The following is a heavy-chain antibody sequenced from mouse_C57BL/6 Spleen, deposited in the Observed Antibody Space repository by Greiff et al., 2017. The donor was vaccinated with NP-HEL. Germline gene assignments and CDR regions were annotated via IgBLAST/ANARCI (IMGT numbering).Heavy chain of an antibody. V-gene: IGHV1-50*01. Sequence: QVQLQQPGAELVKPGASVKLSCKASGYTFTSYWMQWVKQRPGQGLEWIGEIDPSDSYTNYNQKFKGKATLTVDTSSSTAYMQLSSLTSEDSAVYYCARGGYYVVYWGQGTLVTVSA. D-gene: IGHD2-3*01. CDR2: IDPSDSYT. J-gene: IGHJ3*01. CDR1: GYTFTSYW. CDR3: ARGGYYVVY.